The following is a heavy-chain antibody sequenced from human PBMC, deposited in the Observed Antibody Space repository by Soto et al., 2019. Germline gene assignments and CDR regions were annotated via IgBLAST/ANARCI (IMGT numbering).Heavy chain of an antibody. V-gene: IGHV3-21*01. Sequence: EVQLVEAGGGLVKPGGSLRLSCAASGFTFSSYSMNWVRQAPGKGLEWVSSISSSSSYIYYADSVKGRFTISRDNAKNSLYLQMNILRAEDTAVYYCAIVLWAGTGYWGQGTLVTVSS. CDR1: GFTFSSYS. J-gene: IGHJ4*02. CDR2: ISSSSSYI. D-gene: IGHD6-19*01. CDR3: AIVLWAGTGY.